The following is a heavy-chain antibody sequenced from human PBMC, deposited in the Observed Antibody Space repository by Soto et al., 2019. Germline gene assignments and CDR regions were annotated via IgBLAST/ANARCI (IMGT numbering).Heavy chain of an antibody. CDR2: IYYSGST. Sequence: QLQLRESGPGLVKPSETLSLTCTVSGGSVSSSGYYWGWIRQPPGKGLAWIGSIYYSGSTYYNPSLKSRVTISVDTSKNQLSLKLSSVTAAVTAVYYCARRSWELLEAYFDYWGQGTLVTVSS. CDR1: GGSVSSSGYY. D-gene: IGHD1-26*01. V-gene: IGHV4-39*01. CDR3: ARRSWELLEAYFDY. J-gene: IGHJ4*02.